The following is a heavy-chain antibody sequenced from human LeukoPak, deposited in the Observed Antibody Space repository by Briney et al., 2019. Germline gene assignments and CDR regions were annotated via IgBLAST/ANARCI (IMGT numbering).Heavy chain of an antibody. J-gene: IGHJ3*02. V-gene: IGHV3-30*02. Sequence: GGSLRLSCAASGFTFSSYGMHWVRQAPGKGLEWVAFIRYDGSNKYYADSVKGRFTISRDNSKNTLYLQMNSLRAEDTAVYYCAKDRVATGDAFDIWGQGTMVTVSS. CDR1: GFTFSSYG. CDR3: AKDRVATGDAFDI. D-gene: IGHD1-14*01. CDR2: IRYDGSNK.